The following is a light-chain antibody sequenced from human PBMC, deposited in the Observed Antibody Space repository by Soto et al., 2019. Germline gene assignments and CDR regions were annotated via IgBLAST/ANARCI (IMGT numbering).Light chain of an antibody. CDR1: SSNIGSNS. V-gene: IGLV1-44*01. CDR3: AAWDDSLNGVV. J-gene: IGLJ2*01. CDR2: SSN. Sequence: QSVLTQPPSASGTPGQRVTISCSGSSSNIGSNSVNWYQQLPGTAPKLLMYSSNQRPSGVPDRCSGSKSGTSASLAISGLQSEDEADDYCAAWDDSLNGVVFGGGTKLTVL.